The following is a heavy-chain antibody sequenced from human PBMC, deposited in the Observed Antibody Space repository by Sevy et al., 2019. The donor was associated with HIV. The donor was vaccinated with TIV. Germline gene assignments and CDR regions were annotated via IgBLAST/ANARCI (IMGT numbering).Heavy chain of an antibody. Sequence: GGSLRLSCAASGFTFSSYWMHWVRQAPGKGLVWVSRINSDGSSTSYADSVKGRFTISRDNAKNMLYLQMNSLRAEDTAVYYCASGIFGVVTGLTPVAHWGQGTLVTVSS. D-gene: IGHD3-3*02. J-gene: IGHJ4*02. V-gene: IGHV3-74*01. CDR1: GFTFSSYW. CDR2: INSDGSST. CDR3: ASGIFGVVTGLTPVAH.